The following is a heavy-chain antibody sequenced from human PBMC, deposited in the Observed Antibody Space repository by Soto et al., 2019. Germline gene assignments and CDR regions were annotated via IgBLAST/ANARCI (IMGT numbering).Heavy chain of an antibody. CDR1: GDSITGDNW. V-gene: IGHV4-4*02. Sequence: QVQLQESGPGLVQPSGTLSLTCAVSGDSITGDNWWSWVRQPPGKGLEWIGEIHHSGATNYNPSLKSRVTISVDASKKQFALKLSSVTAADTAMFYCATQCFYRMGVWGRGTTVTVSS. CDR3: ATQCFYRMGV. J-gene: IGHJ6*02. CDR2: IHHSGAT. D-gene: IGHD3-16*01.